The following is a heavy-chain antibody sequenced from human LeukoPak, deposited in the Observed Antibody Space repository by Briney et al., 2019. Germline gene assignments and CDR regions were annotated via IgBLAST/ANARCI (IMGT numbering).Heavy chain of an antibody. CDR1: GYTLTELS. CDR3: ATDRYCGGDCYFDS. J-gene: IGHJ4*02. D-gene: IGHD2-21*02. CDR2: FDPEDGET. V-gene: IGHV1-24*01. Sequence: ASVKVSCKVSGYTLTELSMLWVRQAPGKGLEWMGGFDPEDGETIYAQKFQGRVTMTEDTSTDTAYMELSSLRSEDTAVYYCATDRYCGGDCYFDSWGQGTLVTVSS.